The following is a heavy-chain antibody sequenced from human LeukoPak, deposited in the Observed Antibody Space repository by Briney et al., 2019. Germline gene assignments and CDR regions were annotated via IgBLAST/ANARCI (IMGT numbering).Heavy chain of an antibody. CDR1: GYSFTSYW. J-gene: IGHJ4*02. V-gene: IGHV5-51*01. Sequence: GESLKISCXGSGYSFTSYWIGWVRQMAGKGLEWMRIIYPGDSDTRYSPSFQGQVTISADKSISTTYLQWSSLKASDTAMYYCASLGYCSSTSCEYYFDYWGQGTLVTVSS. D-gene: IGHD2-2*01. CDR2: IYPGDSDT. CDR3: ASLGYCSSTSCEYYFDY.